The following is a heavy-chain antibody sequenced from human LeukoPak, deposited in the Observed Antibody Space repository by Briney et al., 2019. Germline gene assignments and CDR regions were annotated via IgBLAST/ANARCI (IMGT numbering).Heavy chain of an antibody. CDR2: INPNSGGT. CDR1: GYTFTGYY. D-gene: IGHD2-15*01. V-gene: IGHV1-2*02. CDR3: ARGYCSGGSCFDAFDI. J-gene: IGHJ3*02. Sequence: GASVKVSCKASGYTFTGYYMHWVRQAPGQGLEWMGWINPNSGGTNYAQKFQGRVTMTGDTSISTAYMELSRLRSDDTAVYYCARGYCSGGSCFDAFDIWGQGTMVTVSS.